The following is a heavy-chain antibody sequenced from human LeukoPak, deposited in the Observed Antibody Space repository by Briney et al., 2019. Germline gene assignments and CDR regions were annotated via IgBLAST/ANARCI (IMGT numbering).Heavy chain of an antibody. J-gene: IGHJ3*01. D-gene: IGHD4-23*01. CDR3: ARAPVGAFDV. CDR2: INRDGNST. CDR1: GFTVSSYW. Sequence: GGSLRLSCAASGFTVSSYWMHWVRQAPGKGLVWVSRINRDGNSTTYADSVKGRLTISRDNAKNTLYLQMNSLRADDTAVYYCARAPVGAFDVWGQGTMVTVSS. V-gene: IGHV3-74*01.